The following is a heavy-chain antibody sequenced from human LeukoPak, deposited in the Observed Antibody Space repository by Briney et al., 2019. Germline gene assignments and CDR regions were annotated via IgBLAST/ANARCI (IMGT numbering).Heavy chain of an antibody. CDR2: IKYDERER. CDR3: AKVGYSYD. Sequence: PGGSLRLSCAASGFKFRSFWMTWVRQAPGKGLEWVASIKYDERERYYVDSVKGRFTISRDNAKNSLYLQMNSLRAEDTALYYCAKVGYSYDWGQGTLVTVSS. D-gene: IGHD5-18*01. CDR1: GFKFRSFW. J-gene: IGHJ4*02. V-gene: IGHV3-7*03.